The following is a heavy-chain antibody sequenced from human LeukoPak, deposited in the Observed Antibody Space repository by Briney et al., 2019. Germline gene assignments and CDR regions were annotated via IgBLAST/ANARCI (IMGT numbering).Heavy chain of an antibody. CDR3: AKEQDNLLLLSHFVS. CDR2: VSGDGQRT. J-gene: IGHJ4*02. D-gene: IGHD1-14*01. V-gene: IGHV3-23*01. Sequence: PGGSLRLSCAASGFTFNNYAMNWVRQTPGKGLQWVSAVSGDGQRTFYADSVKGRFTIFRDNSMNTLSLQMNSLRVEDTAVYYCAKEQDNLLLLSHFVSWGQGILVTVSA. CDR1: GFTFNNYA.